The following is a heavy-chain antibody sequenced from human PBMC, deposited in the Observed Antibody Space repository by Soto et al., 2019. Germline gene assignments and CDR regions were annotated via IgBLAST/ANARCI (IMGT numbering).Heavy chain of an antibody. D-gene: IGHD3-22*01. Sequence: ASVKVSCKVSGYTLTALSMHWVRQAPGKGLEWMGGFDPEDGETIYAQKFQGRVTMTEDTSTDTTYMELSSLRSEDTAVYYCATGRYDSSVYYSSVFDYWGQGTLVSVSS. CDR1: GYTLTALS. J-gene: IGHJ4*02. V-gene: IGHV1-24*01. CDR2: FDPEDGET. CDR3: ATGRYDSSVYYSSVFDY.